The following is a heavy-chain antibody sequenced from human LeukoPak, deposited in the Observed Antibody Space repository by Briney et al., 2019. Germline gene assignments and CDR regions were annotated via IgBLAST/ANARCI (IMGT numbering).Heavy chain of an antibody. Sequence: GGSLRLSCAATGFTFSSYDMLWVHQATGKGLEWVSAIGTAGDTYYPGSVKGRFTISRENAKNSLYLQMNSLRAGDTAVYYCARGGIGRPFDIWGQGTMVTVSS. J-gene: IGHJ3*02. CDR2: IGTAGDT. CDR3: ARGGIGRPFDI. V-gene: IGHV3-13*01. CDR1: GFTFSSYD. D-gene: IGHD1-14*01.